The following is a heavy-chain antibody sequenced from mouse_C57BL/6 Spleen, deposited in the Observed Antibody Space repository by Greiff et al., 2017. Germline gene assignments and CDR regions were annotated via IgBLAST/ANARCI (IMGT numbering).Heavy chain of an antibody. Sequence: DVMLVESGGGLVQPGGSMKLSCAASGFTFSDAWMDWVRQSPEKGLEWVAEIRNKANNHATYYAESVKGRFTISRDDSKSSVYLQMNSLRAEDTGIYYCTNPHYYGSSYWYFDVWGTGTTVTVSS. J-gene: IGHJ1*03. CDR2: IRNKANNHAT. CDR1: GFTFSDAW. CDR3: TNPHYYGSSYWYFDV. D-gene: IGHD1-1*01. V-gene: IGHV6-6*01.